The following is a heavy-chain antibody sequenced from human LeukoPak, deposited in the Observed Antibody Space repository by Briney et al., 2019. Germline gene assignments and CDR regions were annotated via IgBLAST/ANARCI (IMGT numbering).Heavy chain of an antibody. CDR2: IYYSGNT. J-gene: IGHJ4*02. Sequence: SETLSLTCTVSGGSISSYYWSWLRQPPGKGLEWIGYIYYSGNTNYNPSLESRVTISVDTSKNQFSLKLRTVTAADTAVYYCARGGDYGDYGLDYWGQGTLVTVSS. CDR1: GGSISSYY. D-gene: IGHD4-17*01. V-gene: IGHV4-59*08. CDR3: ARGGDYGDYGLDY.